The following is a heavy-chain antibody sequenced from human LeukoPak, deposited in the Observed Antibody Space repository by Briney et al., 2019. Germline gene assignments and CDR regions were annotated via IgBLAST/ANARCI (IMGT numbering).Heavy chain of an antibody. CDR2: IYICANT. J-gene: IGHJ3*02. CDR1: GASISSYY. V-gene: IGHV4-4*07. CDR3: ARDRIWNDAGHDPFDI. Sequence: PSETLSLTCTVSGASISSYYWSWIRQPAGKGLEWIGRIYICANTNYSPSFKSRATISIDRSKNQFSLNLPSVTAADTAVYYCARDRIWNDAGHDPFDIWGQGTMVTVSS. D-gene: IGHD1-1*01.